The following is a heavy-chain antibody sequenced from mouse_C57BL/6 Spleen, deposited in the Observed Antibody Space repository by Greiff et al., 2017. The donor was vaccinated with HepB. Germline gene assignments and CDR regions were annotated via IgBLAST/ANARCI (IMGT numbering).Heavy chain of an antibody. CDR1: GFTFSSYG. Sequence: EVQLVESGGDLVKPGGSLKLSCAASGFTFSSYGMSWVRQTPDKRLEWVATISSGGSYTYYPDSVKGRFTISRDNAKNTLYLQMSSLKSEDTAMYYCARSTMVTTYYFDYWGQGTTLTVSS. V-gene: IGHV5-6*01. CDR3: ARSTMVTTYYFDY. J-gene: IGHJ2*01. CDR2: ISSGGSYT. D-gene: IGHD2-1*01.